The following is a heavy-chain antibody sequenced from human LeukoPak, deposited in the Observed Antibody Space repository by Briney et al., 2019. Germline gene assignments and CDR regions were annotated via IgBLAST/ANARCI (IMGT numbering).Heavy chain of an antibody. Sequence: ASVKVSCKASGHTFTTYYVHLVRQAPGQGLEWMGRINPNSGGTNYAQKFQGRVTMTRDTSISTAYMELSRLRSDDTAVYYCARQDIVVVPAANDYWGQGTLVTVSS. D-gene: IGHD2-2*01. J-gene: IGHJ4*02. CDR1: GHTFTTYY. V-gene: IGHV1-2*06. CDR2: INPNSGGT. CDR3: ARQDIVVVPAANDY.